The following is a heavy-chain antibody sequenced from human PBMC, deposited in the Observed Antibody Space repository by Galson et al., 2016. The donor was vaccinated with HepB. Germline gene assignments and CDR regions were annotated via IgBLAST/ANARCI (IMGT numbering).Heavy chain of an antibody. D-gene: IGHD1-26*01. CDR2: VSHSGST. J-gene: IGHJ4*02. Sequence: SETLSLTCTVSGGSITANKWWSWVRQSPGEGLEWIGEVSHSGSTNYKPSLMGRLTISADRSRNQFSLRLTSVTAADTAVYYCARGGGNGGSTHYFDYWGQGTLVTVS. CDR1: GGSITANKW. CDR3: ARGGGNGGSTHYFDY. V-gene: IGHV4-4*02.